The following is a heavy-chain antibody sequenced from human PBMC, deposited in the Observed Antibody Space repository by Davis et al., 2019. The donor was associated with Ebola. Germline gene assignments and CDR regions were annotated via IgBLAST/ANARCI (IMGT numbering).Heavy chain of an antibody. D-gene: IGHD6-19*01. CDR3: AREGIAVLGDAFDI. J-gene: IGHJ3*02. Sequence: GESLKISCAASGFTFSSYGMHWVRQAPGKGLEWVAFIRYDGSNKYYADSVKGRFTISRDNSKNTLYLQMNSLRAEDTAVYYCAREGIAVLGDAFDIWGQGTMVTVSS. V-gene: IGHV3-30*02. CDR1: GFTFSSYG. CDR2: IRYDGSNK.